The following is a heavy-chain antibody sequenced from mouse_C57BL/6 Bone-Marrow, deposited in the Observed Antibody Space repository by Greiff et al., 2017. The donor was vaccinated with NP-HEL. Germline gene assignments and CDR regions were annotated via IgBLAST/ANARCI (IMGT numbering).Heavy chain of an antibody. J-gene: IGHJ3*01. D-gene: IGHD2-3*01. CDR3: ARSGWLLPWFAY. Sequence: QVQLQQPGAELVKPGASVKMSCKASGYTFTSYWITWVKQRPGQGLEWIGDIYPGSGSTNYNEKFKSKATLTVDTSSSTAYMQLSSLTSDDSAVYYCARSGWLLPWFAYWGQGTLVTVSA. CDR1: GYTFTSYW. CDR2: IYPGSGST. V-gene: IGHV1-55*01.